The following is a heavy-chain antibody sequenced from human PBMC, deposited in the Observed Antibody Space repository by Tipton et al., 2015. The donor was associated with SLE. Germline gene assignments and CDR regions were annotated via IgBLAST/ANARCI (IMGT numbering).Heavy chain of an antibody. CDR1: GGFISTYY. CDR2: VGSSGSP. Sequence: TLSLTCTVSGGFISTYYWSWIRQPAGKGLEWIGRVGSSGSPTYNPSLKSRVTMSVDTSTNQFSLKLTSVTGADTAVYYCSRGGRSADRRWNSWGQGTLVTVSS. D-gene: IGHD1/OR15-1a*01. CDR3: SRGGRSADRRWNS. V-gene: IGHV4-4*07. J-gene: IGHJ4*02.